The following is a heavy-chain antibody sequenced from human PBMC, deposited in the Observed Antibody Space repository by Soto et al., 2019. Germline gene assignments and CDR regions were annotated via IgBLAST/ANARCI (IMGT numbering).Heavy chain of an antibody. CDR1: GGSINTYY. J-gene: IGHJ4*02. CDR3: AGRARDRICGGDCYAYFDY. V-gene: IGHV4-59*08. D-gene: IGHD2-21*02. CDR2: IYYNGNT. Sequence: SETLSLTCTVSGGSINTYYWSWIRQPPGKGLEWIGYIYYNGNTKYNPSLKSRVTISVDTSKNQFSLKLSSATAADTAVYYCAGRARDRICGGDCYAYFDYWGQGTLVTVS.